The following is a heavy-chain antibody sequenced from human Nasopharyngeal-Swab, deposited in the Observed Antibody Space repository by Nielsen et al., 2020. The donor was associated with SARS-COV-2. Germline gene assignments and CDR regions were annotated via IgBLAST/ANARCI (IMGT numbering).Heavy chain of an antibody. J-gene: IGHJ3*01. CDR2: ISYSGAT. D-gene: IGHD6-13*01. Sequence: ETLCLHSSVSGGSINNFYWTWIRQPPGKGLEWIAYISYSGATNYDPSLKSRVTISRDTSKNEVSLKLNSVTAADTAVYYCAAGYDERSYSRSWFDAFDVWGQGTVVTVSS. CDR1: GGSINNFY. V-gene: IGHV4-59*08. CDR3: AAGYDERSYSRSWFDAFDV.